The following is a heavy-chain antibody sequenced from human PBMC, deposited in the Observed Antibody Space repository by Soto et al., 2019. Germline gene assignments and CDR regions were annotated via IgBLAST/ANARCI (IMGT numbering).Heavy chain of an antibody. D-gene: IGHD1-20*01. CDR2: VYHTGNT. J-gene: IGHJ4*02. Sequence: SETLSLTCTVSGVSITPYYWTWIRHPPGKGLEWIGYVYHTGNTYYNPSLKSRVTISLDTSKNQVSLRLKSVTAADTAVYYCAREQYNLKLWGQGTLVTVSS. CDR1: GVSITPYY. V-gene: IGHV4-59*01. CDR3: AREQYNLKL.